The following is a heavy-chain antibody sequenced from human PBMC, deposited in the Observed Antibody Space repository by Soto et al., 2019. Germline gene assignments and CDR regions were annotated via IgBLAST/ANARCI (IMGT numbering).Heavy chain of an antibody. Sequence: SETLSLTCAVYGGSFSGYYWSWIRQPPGKGLEWIGEINHSGSTNYNPSLKSRVTISVDTSKNQFSLKLSSVTAADTAVYYCAREPKSRDGYNEGAGFDYWGQGTLVTVSS. CDR2: INHSGST. CDR1: GGSFSGYY. J-gene: IGHJ4*02. V-gene: IGHV4-34*01. CDR3: AREPKSRDGYNEGAGFDY. D-gene: IGHD5-18*01.